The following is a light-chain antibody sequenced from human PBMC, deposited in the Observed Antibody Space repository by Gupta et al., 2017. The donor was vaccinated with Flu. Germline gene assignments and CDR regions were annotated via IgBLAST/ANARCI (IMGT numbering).Light chain of an antibody. Sequence: SGDKVGDKYVSWFRQKPGQSPQLVIYQDTRRPSGIPERFSGSNSGNTATLTIRETQALDEADYYCQAWVTNIAWVFGGGTKLTVL. CDR3: QAWVTNIAWV. CDR2: QDT. J-gene: IGLJ3*02. CDR1: KVGDKY. V-gene: IGLV3-1*01.